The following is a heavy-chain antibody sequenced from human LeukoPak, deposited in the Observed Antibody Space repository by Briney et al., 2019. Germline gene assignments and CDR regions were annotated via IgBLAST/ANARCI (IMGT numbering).Heavy chain of an antibody. CDR3: ARDGSSWYMDY. CDR1: GFTFSTYW. D-gene: IGHD6-13*01. Sequence: GGSLRLSCAASGFTFSTYWMHWVRQAPGKGLVWVSRINSDGSDTSNADSVKGRFTISRDNAKNTLYLQMDSLRVEDTALYYCARDGSSWYMDYWGQGTLVTVSS. J-gene: IGHJ4*02. CDR2: INSDGSDT. V-gene: IGHV3-74*01.